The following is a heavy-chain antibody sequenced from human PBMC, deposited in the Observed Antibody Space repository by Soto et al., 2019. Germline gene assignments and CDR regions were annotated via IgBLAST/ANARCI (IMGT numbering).Heavy chain of an antibody. J-gene: IGHJ4*02. V-gene: IGHV1-46*01. D-gene: IGHD5-12*01. CDR2: INPSGVKT. CDR1: GYTFSSYY. Sequence: QVQLVQSGAELRKPGASVKVSCKASGYTFSSYYVHWVRQAPGQGPEWMGLINPSGVKTTYAQKLEGRVTMTRATATTTVYMELRGLRSEDTAVYYCARAGTGHNSGWTSELGYWGQGTLVTVSS. CDR3: ARAGTGHNSGWTSELGY.